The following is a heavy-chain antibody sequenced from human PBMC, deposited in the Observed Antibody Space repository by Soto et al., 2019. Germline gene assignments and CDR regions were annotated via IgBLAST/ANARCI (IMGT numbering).Heavy chain of an antibody. D-gene: IGHD6-25*01. V-gene: IGHV4-39*01. CDR3: ARRGAARDYYYGMDV. Sequence: NPAETLSLTCTVSGGSISSSSYYWGWILQPPGKGLEWIGSIYYSGSTYYNPSLKSRVTISVDTSKNQFSLKLSSVTAADTAVYYCARRGAARDYYYGMDVWGQGTTVTVSS. J-gene: IGHJ6*02. CDR1: GGSISSSSYY. CDR2: IYYSGST.